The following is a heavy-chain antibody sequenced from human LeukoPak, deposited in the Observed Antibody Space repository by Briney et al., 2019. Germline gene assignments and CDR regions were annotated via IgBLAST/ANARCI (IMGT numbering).Heavy chain of an antibody. Sequence: ASVKVSCKASGYAFTSYYIQWVRQAPGQGLECMGWINPNSGDTHFARNFQDTVTMTRDTSITRVYMSLTRLTSADTAVYYCARGPLINSRGRHAHFDFWGQGTGVTVSS. D-gene: IGHD3-22*01. CDR1: GYAFTSYY. CDR3: ARGPLINSRGRHAHFDF. CDR2: INPNSGDT. V-gene: IGHV1-2*02. J-gene: IGHJ4*02.